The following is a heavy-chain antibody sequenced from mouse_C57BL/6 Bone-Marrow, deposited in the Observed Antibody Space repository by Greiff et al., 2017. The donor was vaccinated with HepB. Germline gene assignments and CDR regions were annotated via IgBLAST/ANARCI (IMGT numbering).Heavy chain of an antibody. CDR3: ARYYGNYYWYFDV. CDR2: IYPGSGST. V-gene: IGHV1-55*01. D-gene: IGHD2-1*01. CDR1: GYTFTSYW. J-gene: IGHJ1*03. Sequence: VQLQQPGAELVKPGASVKMSCKASGYTFTSYWMTWVKQRPGQGLEWIGDIYPGSGSTNYNEKFKSKATLTVDTSSSTAYMQLSSLTSADSAVYYCARYYGNYYWYFDVWGTGTTVTVSS.